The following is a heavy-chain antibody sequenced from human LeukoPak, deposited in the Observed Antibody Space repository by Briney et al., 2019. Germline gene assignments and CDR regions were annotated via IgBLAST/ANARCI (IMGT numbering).Heavy chain of an antibody. V-gene: IGHV4-59*01. J-gene: IGHJ6*03. Sequence: SETLSLTCSVSDDSIAMYYWTWIRQPPGKGLEWIGYVDHTGSTNFNPSLNGRVSISRDTTKNLFSLRLRSVTAADTAVYFCARGRVSSSTWYSTYYYYFYMDVWGKGTTVTVSS. CDR2: VDHTGST. D-gene: IGHD1-1*01. CDR3: ARGRVSSSTWYSTYYYYFYMDV. CDR1: DDSIAMYY.